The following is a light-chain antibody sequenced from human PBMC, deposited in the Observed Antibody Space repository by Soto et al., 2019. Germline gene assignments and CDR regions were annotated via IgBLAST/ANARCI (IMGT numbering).Light chain of an antibody. J-gene: IGKJ5*01. CDR2: AAS. CDR1: QDISSW. V-gene: IGKV1-12*01. Sequence: DIQMTQSPSSVSASVGDRVTITCRASQDISSWLSWYQQKPGKAPKIMIYAASSLQGGVPSRFSGSGSGTEFTLLISSLQPEDFATYYCQQASSFPPTFGHGTRLDIK. CDR3: QQASSFPPT.